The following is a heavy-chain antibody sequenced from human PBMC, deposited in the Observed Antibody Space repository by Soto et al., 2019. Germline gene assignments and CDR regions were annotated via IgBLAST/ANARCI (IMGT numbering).Heavy chain of an antibody. V-gene: IGHV5-10-1*01. CDR1: GYSFTSYW. D-gene: IGHD5-18*01. CDR2: IDPSDSYT. J-gene: IGHJ6*02. CDR3: ARQGGGYSYGPAGYGMDV. Sequence: ESLKISCKGSGYSFTSYWISWVRQMPGKGLEWMGRIDPSDSYTNYSPSFQGHVTISADKSISTAYLQWSSLKASDTAMYYCARQGGGYSYGPAGYGMDVWGQGTSVTVSS.